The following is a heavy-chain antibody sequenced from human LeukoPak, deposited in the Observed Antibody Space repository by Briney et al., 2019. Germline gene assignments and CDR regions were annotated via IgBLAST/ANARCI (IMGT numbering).Heavy chain of an antibody. D-gene: IGHD3-22*01. CDR3: ARPRQQESSGLRDRDAFDI. V-gene: IGHV4-39*01. CDR2: IYYSGST. J-gene: IGHJ3*02. Sequence: KPSETLSLTCTVSGDPISSSSYYWGWIRQPPGKGLEWIGSIYYSGSTYYNPSLKSRVTISADTSKNQFSLKLSSVTAADTAVYYCARPRQQESSGLRDRDAFDIWGQGTMVTVSS. CDR1: GDPISSSSYY.